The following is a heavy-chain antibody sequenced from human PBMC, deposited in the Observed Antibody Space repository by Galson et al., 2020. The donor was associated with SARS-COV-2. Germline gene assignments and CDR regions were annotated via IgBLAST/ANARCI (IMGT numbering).Heavy chain of an antibody. CDR1: GYSFTNYW. CDR2: IYPGDSDT. D-gene: IGHD2-2*01. CDR3: ARGVLPTAKYYFDY. Sequence: GESLKISCKGSGYSFTNYWIGWVRQMPGKGLELMGIIYPGDSDTTYSPSFQGQVTISADKSISTAYLQWSSLKASDSAMYYCARGVLPTAKYYFDYWGQGNLVTVSS. V-gene: IGHV5-51*01. J-gene: IGHJ4*02.